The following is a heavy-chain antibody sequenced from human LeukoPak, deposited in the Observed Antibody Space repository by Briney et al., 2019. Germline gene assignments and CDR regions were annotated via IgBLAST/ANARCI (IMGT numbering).Heavy chain of an antibody. V-gene: IGHV3-30*02. D-gene: IGHD3-10*01. CDR2: MHYDGSNK. Sequence: GGSLRLSCAASGFTFSDYYMSWVRQAPGKGLEWLAFMHYDGSNKYYADSVKGRFTISKDISKNTLYLQMNSLRAEDTAVYYCAKIWWFGELIETEDYWGQGTLVTVSS. CDR1: GFTFSDYY. J-gene: IGHJ4*02. CDR3: AKIWWFGELIETEDY.